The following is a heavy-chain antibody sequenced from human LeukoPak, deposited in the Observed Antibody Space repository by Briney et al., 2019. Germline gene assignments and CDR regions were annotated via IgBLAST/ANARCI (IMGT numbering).Heavy chain of an antibody. V-gene: IGHV1-69*13. CDR2: IIPIFGTA. Sequence: ASVKVSCKASGGTLSTYAISWVRQAPGQGLEWMGGIIPIFGTANYAQKFQGRVTITADESTSTAYMELSSLRSEDTAVYYCARDTVKSSIAAHWGQGTLVTVSS. D-gene: IGHD6-6*01. CDR3: ARDTVKSSIAAH. J-gene: IGHJ4*02. CDR1: GGTLSTYA.